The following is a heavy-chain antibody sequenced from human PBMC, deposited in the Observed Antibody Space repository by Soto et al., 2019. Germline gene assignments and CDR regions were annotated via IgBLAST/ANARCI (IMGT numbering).Heavy chain of an antibody. J-gene: IGHJ4*02. Sequence: SETLSLTCAVSGGPISSGAFSWTWIRQPPGKGLEWIGYIYQSGSTYYNPSLRSRVTMAVDRSKNQFSLNLSSVTAADTAVYYCAISSRGFSGYGFDSWGQGTLVTVSS. V-gene: IGHV4-30-2*01. CDR3: AISSRGFSGYGFDS. CDR1: GGPISSGAFS. CDR2: IYQSGST. D-gene: IGHD5-12*01.